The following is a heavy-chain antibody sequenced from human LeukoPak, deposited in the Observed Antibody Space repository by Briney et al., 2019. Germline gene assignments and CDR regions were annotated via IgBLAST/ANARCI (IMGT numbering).Heavy chain of an antibody. CDR1: GLTFNDAW. Sequence: GGSLRLYCAASGLTFNDAWFSWVRESPGKGLELFVRFRSKPAGGASDYAAPVKGGFIISRDDSKNTLYLQMNSLKTEDTAVYYCATDRADCTSTTCYHAFDIWGQGTMVTVPS. V-gene: IGHV3-15*01. D-gene: IGHD2-2*01. CDR2: FRSKPAGGAS. J-gene: IGHJ3*02. CDR3: ATDRADCTSTTCYHAFDI.